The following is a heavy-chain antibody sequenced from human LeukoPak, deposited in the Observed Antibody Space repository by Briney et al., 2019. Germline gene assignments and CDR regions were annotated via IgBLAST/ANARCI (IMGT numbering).Heavy chain of an antibody. V-gene: IGHV4-38-2*01. D-gene: IGHD3-22*01. CDR1: GYSISSGYY. Sequence: TSETLSLTCAVSGYSISSGYYWGWIRQPPGKGLEWIGSIYHSGSTHYNPSLKSRVTISVDTSKNQFSLKLSSVTAADTAVYYCARQLDYYEEFDAFDIWGQGTMVTVSS. CDR3: ARQLDYYEEFDAFDI. CDR2: IYHSGST. J-gene: IGHJ3*02.